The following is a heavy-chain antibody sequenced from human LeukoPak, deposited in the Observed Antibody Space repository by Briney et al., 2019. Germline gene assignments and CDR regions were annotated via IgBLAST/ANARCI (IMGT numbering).Heavy chain of an antibody. CDR1: GGSISSYY. J-gene: IGHJ4*02. CDR3: ARGGGCSSTSCYVFDY. V-gene: IGHV4-4*07. Sequence: PSETLSLTCTVSGGSISSYYWSWIRQPAGKGLEWIGRIHTSGSTNYNPSLKSRVTMSVDTSKNQFSLKLRSVTAADTAVYYCARGGGCSSTSCYVFDYWGQGTLVTVSS. CDR2: IHTSGST. D-gene: IGHD2-2*01.